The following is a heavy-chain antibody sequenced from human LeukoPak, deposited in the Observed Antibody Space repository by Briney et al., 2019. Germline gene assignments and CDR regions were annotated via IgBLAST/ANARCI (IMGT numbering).Heavy chain of an antibody. D-gene: IGHD3-22*01. J-gene: IGHJ4*02. CDR1: GYTFTSYY. V-gene: IGHV1-46*01. CDR3: ARDLTDYYDSRGYFDY. Sequence: ASVKVSCKASGYTFTSYYMHWVRQAPGQGLELMGIINPSGGSTSYAQKFQGRVTMTRDTSTSTVYMELSSLRSEDTAVYYCARDLTDYYDSRGYFDYWGQGTLVTVSS. CDR2: INPSGGST.